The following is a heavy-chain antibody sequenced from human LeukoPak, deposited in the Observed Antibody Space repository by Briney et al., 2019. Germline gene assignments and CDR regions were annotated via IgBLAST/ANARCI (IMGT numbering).Heavy chain of an antibody. Sequence: GGSLRLSCAASGFTFSTYAMSWVRQAPGKGLEWVSTISDSGANTYYADSVKGRFTISRDNSKNTLYLQLNSLRPEDTAVYYCARDQLAYSGYDTLFDYWGQGSLVTVSS. CDR1: GFTFSTYA. CDR2: ISDSGANT. J-gene: IGHJ4*02. D-gene: IGHD5-12*01. CDR3: ARDQLAYSGYDTLFDY. V-gene: IGHV3-23*01.